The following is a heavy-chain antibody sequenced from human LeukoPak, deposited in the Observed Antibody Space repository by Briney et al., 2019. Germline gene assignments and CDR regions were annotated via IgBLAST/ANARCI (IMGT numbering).Heavy chain of an antibody. CDR1: GFTFSSYA. CDR2: ISSSSSTI. V-gene: IGHV3-48*04. CDR3: VCSYSSSWFDFDY. J-gene: IGHJ4*02. Sequence: GRSLRLSCAASGFTFSSYAMHWVRQAPGKGLEWVSYISSSSSTIYYADSVKGRFTISRDNAKNSLYLQMNSLRAEDTAVYYCVCSYSSSWFDFDYWGQGTLVTVSS. D-gene: IGHD6-13*01.